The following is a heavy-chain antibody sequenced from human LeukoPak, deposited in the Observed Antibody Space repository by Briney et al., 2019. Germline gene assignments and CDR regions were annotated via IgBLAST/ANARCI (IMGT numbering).Heavy chain of an antibody. CDR2: ISGSGGST. CDR3: AKFPWLLYYFDY. Sequence: GGSLRLSCAASGFTFSSYAMSWVRQAPGKELEWVSAISGSGGSTYYADSVKGRFTISRDNSKNTLYLQMNSLRAEDTAVYYCAKFPWLLYYFDYWGQGTLVTVSS. CDR1: GFTFSSYA. V-gene: IGHV3-23*01. D-gene: IGHD5-18*01. J-gene: IGHJ4*02.